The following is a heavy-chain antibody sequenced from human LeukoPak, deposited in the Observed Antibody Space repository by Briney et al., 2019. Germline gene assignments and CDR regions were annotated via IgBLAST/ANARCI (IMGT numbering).Heavy chain of an antibody. V-gene: IGHV1-18*01. J-gene: IGHJ6*03. Sequence: ASVTVSCKASGYTFTSYGISWVRQAPGQGLEWMGWISAYNGNTNYAQKLQGRVTMTTDTSTSTAYMELRSLRSDDTAVYYCARSPHLEWLSNYYYYYMDVWGKGTTVTVSS. D-gene: IGHD3-3*01. CDR1: GYTFTSYG. CDR3: ARSPHLEWLSNYYYYYMDV. CDR2: ISAYNGNT.